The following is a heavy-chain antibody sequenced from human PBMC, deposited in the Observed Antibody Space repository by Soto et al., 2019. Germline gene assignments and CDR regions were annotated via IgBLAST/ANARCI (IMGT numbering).Heavy chain of an antibody. CDR3: ATVLGSYFRAFDY. CDR1: GYTLTELS. CDR2: FDPEDGET. J-gene: IGHJ4*02. Sequence: ASVKVSCKVSGYTLTELSMHWVRQAPGKGLEWMGGFDPEDGETIYAQKFQGRVTMAEDTSTDTAYMELSSLRSEDTAVYYCATVLGSYFRAFDYWGQGTLVTVSS. V-gene: IGHV1-24*01. D-gene: IGHD1-26*01.